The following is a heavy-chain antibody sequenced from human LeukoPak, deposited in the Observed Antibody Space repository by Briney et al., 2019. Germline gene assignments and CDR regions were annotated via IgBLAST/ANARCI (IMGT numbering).Heavy chain of an antibody. CDR3: AREGEYGDYGMDV. CDR2: IYSGGST. Sequence: TVGSLRLSCAASGFILSDGYMSWVRQAPGKGLEWGSVIYSGGSTYYADSVKGRFTISRDNSKNTLYLQMNSLRAEDTAVYYCAREGEYGDYGMDVWGQGTTVTVSS. CDR1: GFILSDGY. J-gene: IGHJ6*02. V-gene: IGHV3-66*01. D-gene: IGHD3-16*01.